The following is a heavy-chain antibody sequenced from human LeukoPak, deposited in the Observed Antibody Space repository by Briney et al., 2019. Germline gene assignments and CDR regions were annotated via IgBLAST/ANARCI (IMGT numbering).Heavy chain of an antibody. J-gene: IGHJ4*02. CDR3: AREYSSGWYDY. V-gene: IGHV3-11*01. D-gene: IGHD6-19*01. CDR2: ISSSGSTI. CDR1: GLTFSDYY. Sequence: GGSLRLSCAVSGLTFSDYYMSWIRQAPGKGLEWVSYISSSGSTIYYADSVKGRFTISRDNAKNSLYLQMNSLRAEDTAVYYCAREYSSGWYDYWGQGTLVTVSS.